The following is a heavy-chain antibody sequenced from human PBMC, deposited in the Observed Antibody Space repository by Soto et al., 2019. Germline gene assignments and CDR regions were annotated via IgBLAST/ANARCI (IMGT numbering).Heavy chain of an antibody. CDR2: IMPAFNIV. J-gene: IGHJ1*01. CDR3: ARGYFDSSGYYPTDFQH. Sequence: QVQLMQSGAEVRKPGSSVKVSCKASGVNLSSYAFSWVRQAPGQGLEWMGGIMPAFNIVKYAQKFQGRVTITADESTSTAYMEVSSLRFQDTAVYYCARGYFDSSGYYPTDFQHWGQGSLVTVSS. CDR1: GVNLSSYA. V-gene: IGHV1-69*12. D-gene: IGHD3-22*01.